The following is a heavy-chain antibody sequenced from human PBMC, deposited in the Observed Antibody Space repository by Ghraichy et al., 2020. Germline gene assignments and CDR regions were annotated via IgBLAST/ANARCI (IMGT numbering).Heavy chain of an antibody. J-gene: IGHJ6*02. CDR3: VRSLTTVTSYFYYNMDV. Sequence: ASVKVSCKASGYTFTDYYIHWVRQAPGQGLEWMGWINPNTGGTNYAQKFQGWVTMTRDTSITTAYIEVRRLMSDDTAMYYCVRSLTTVTSYFYYNMDVWGQGTTVTVSS. CDR1: GYTFTDYY. D-gene: IGHD4-11*01. CDR2: INPNTGGT. V-gene: IGHV1-2*04.